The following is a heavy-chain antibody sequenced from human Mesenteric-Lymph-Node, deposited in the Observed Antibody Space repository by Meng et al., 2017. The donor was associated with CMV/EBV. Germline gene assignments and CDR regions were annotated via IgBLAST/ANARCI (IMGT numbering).Heavy chain of an antibody. V-gene: IGHV6-1*01. CDR1: GDSVSSNSTA. D-gene: IGHD6-19*01. Sequence: QTLSLTCAISGDSVSSNSTAWNWIRQSPSRGLEWLGRTYYRAKWYNDYAVSVKSRTTIKPDTSKNQFSLQLNSVTPEDTAVYYCARVGSSGWSERFDYWGQGTLVTVSS. J-gene: IGHJ4*02. CDR2: TYYRAKWYN. CDR3: ARVGSSGWSERFDY.